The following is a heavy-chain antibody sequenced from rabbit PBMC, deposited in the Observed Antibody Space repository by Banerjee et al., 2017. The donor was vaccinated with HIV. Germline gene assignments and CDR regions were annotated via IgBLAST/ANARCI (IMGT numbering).Heavy chain of an antibody. V-gene: IGHV1S45*01. CDR3: ARGGSYDDYGDPPFNL. J-gene: IGHJ4*01. D-gene: IGHD2-1*01. CDR1: GFDISSYNM. CDR2: INIGGSA. Sequence: QEQLKETGGGLVQPEGSLTLTCKASGFDISSYNMQWVRQSPGKGLESIGFINIGGSAYYASWAKGRFTISKTSSTTVTLQMTSLTVADTATYFCARGGSYDDYGDPPFNLWGQGTLVTVS.